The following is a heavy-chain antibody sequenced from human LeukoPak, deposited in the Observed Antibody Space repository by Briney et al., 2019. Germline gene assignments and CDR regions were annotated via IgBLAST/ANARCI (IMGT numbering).Heavy chain of an antibody. CDR1: GYTFTSYG. Sequence: ASVKVSCKASGYTFTSYGISWVRQAPGQGLEWMGWISAYNGNTNYAQKLQGRVTMTTDTSTSTAYMELRSLRSDDTAVYYCARDLYGSGGISYNWFDPWGQGTLVTVSS. CDR2: ISAYNGNT. D-gene: IGHD3-10*01. CDR3: ARDLYGSGGISYNWFDP. J-gene: IGHJ5*02. V-gene: IGHV1-18*01.